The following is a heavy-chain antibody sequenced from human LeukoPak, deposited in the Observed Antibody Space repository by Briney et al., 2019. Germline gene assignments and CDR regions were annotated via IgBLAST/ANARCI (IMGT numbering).Heavy chain of an antibody. CDR2: ISGSGDST. V-gene: IGHV3-23*01. D-gene: IGHD6-13*01. J-gene: IGHJ4*02. Sequence: GGSLRLSCAASGFTFSNYAMTWVRQAPGKGLEWVSAISGSGDSTYYEDSVKGRFTISRDNSKNTLYLQMNSLRAEDTAVYYCAKTRPLDSSSWSHGDYWGQGTLVTVSS. CDR1: GFTFSNYA. CDR3: AKTRPLDSSSWSHGDY.